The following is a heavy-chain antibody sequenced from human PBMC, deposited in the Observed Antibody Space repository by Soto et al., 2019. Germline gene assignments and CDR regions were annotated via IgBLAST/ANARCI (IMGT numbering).Heavy chain of an antibody. J-gene: IGHJ4*02. CDR1: GGTFSGYY. Sequence: PSETLSLPCAVYGGTFSGYYWTWIRQPPRRGPERICEIRLSGCTYYNPTFKSRGAISVDTSKNQFSLNLCSVTAAEAAVYYCASSSVRGWSYWGQGTLVTVSS. D-gene: IGHD3-22*01. CDR2: IRLSGCT. V-gene: IGHV4-34*01. CDR3: ASSSVRGWSY.